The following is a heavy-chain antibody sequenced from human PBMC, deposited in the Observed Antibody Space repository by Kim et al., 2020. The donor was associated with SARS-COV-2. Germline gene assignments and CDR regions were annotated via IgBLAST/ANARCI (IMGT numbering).Heavy chain of an antibody. Sequence: GGSLRLSCAASGFTVSSNYMSWVRQAPGKGLEWVSIIYSGGSTYYADSVMGRFTIPRHNSKNTLYLQMNSLRAEDTAVYYCAKVGMGYGDYRDYWGQGTL. V-gene: IGHV3-53*04. J-gene: IGHJ4*02. CDR2: IYSGGST. CDR1: GFTVSSNY. CDR3: AKVGMGYGDYRDY. D-gene: IGHD4-17*01.